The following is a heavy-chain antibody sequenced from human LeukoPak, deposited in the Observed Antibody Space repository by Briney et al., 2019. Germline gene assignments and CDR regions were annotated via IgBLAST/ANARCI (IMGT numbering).Heavy chain of an antibody. Sequence: PSETLSLTCTVSGGSISSYYWSWVRQPAGKGLEWIGRIYTTGSTNYNPSLRSRVTMSVDTSKNQFSLNLTSVTAADTAVYYCARDRTYWGNSGFDYWGQGTLVTVSS. D-gene: IGHD7-27*01. CDR2: IYTTGST. V-gene: IGHV4-4*07. J-gene: IGHJ4*02. CDR1: GGSISSYY. CDR3: ARDRTYWGNSGFDY.